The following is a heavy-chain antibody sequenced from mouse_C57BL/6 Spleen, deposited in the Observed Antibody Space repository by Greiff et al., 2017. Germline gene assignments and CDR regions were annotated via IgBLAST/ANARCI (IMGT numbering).Heavy chain of an antibody. V-gene: IGHV3-6*01. CDR2: ISYDGSN. CDR1: GYSITSGYY. CDR3: AREAY. Sequence: EVQLQESGPGLVKPSQSLSLTCSVTGYSITSGYYWNWIRQFPGNKLEWMGYISYDGSNNYNPSLKNRISSTRDTSKNQFFLKLNSVTTEDTATYYCAREAYWGQGTLVTVSA. J-gene: IGHJ3*01.